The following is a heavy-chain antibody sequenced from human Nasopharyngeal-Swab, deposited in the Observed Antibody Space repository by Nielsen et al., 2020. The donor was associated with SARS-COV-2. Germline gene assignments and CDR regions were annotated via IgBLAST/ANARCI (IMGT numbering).Heavy chain of an antibody. CDR2: ISGSGGST. Sequence: GESLKISCAASGFTFSSYAMSWVRQAPGKGLEWVSAISGSGGSTYYADSVKGRFTISRENSKNTLYLQMNSLRAEDTAVYYCAKVAVGATGEFDYWGQGTLVTVSS. V-gene: IGHV3-23*01. D-gene: IGHD1-26*01. J-gene: IGHJ4*02. CDR1: GFTFSSYA. CDR3: AKVAVGATGEFDY.